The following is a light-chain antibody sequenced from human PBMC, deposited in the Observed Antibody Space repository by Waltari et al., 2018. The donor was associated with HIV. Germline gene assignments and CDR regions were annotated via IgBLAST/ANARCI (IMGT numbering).Light chain of an antibody. V-gene: IGLV7-43*01. J-gene: IGLJ2*01. CDR1: TGPVGDGHY. CDR2: SST. Sequence: QTVVTQEPSLTVSPGGTITRTCSSATGPVGDGHYVNWFQQKPGQPPRPLIYSSTRRHPSTPGRFSGSLVGDRAALTLSNVWPEDQADYYCMLFFRTSYLFGGGTKLTVL. CDR3: MLFFRTSYL.